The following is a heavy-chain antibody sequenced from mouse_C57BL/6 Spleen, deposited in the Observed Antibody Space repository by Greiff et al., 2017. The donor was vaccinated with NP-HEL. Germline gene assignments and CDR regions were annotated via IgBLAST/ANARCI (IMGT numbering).Heavy chain of an antibody. Sequence: QVQLQQSGAELVKPGASVKISCKASGYAFSSYWMNWVKQRPGKGLEWIGQIYPGDGDTNYNGKFKGKATLTADKSSSTAYMQLSSLTSEDSAVYFCARDYYGSSYLFAYWGQGTLVTVSA. CDR1: GYAFSSYW. V-gene: IGHV1-80*01. D-gene: IGHD1-1*01. CDR2: IYPGDGDT. CDR3: ARDYYGSSYLFAY. J-gene: IGHJ3*01.